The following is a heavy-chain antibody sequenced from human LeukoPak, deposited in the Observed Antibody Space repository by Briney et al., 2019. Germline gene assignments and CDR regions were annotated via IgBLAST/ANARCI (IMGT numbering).Heavy chain of an antibody. D-gene: IGHD4-11*01. CDR1: GFTFSNYA. V-gene: IGHV3-23*01. CDR3: AKKPTTGDYYFDY. CDR2: VGASDGSS. Sequence: GGSLRLSCAASGFTFSNYAMSWVRQAPGKGLEWVSAVGASDGSSYYADSVNGRFTISRDNSKNTLYLQMNSLRAEDTAVYYCAKKPTTGDYYFDYWGQGTLVTVSS. J-gene: IGHJ4*02.